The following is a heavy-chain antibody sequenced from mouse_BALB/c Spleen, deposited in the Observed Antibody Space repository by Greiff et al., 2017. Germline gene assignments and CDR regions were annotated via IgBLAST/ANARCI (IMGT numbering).Heavy chain of an antibody. D-gene: IGHD1-1*01. V-gene: IGHV14-4*02. J-gene: IGHJ2*01. CDR1: GFNIKDYY. Sequence: VQLQQSGAELVRSGASVKLSCTASGFNIKDYYMHWVKQRPEQGLEWIGWIDPENGDTEYAPKFQGKATMTADTSSNTAYLQLSSLTSEDTAVYYCTNYGSSSGYFDYWGQGTTLTVSS. CDR2: IDPENGDT. CDR3: TNYGSSSGYFDY.